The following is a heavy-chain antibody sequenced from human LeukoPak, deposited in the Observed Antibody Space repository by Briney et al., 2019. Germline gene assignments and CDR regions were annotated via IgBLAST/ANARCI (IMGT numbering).Heavy chain of an antibody. CDR1: GGSFSGYY. CDR3: ARLRLEFLGYSYGPAAFDI. D-gene: IGHD5-18*01. Sequence: SETLSLTCAVYGGSFSGYYWSWIRQPPGKGLEWIGEINHSGSTNYNPSLKSRVTISVDTSKNQFSLKLSSVTAADTAVYYCARLRLEFLGYSYGPAAFDIWGQGTMVTVSS. CDR2: INHSGST. V-gene: IGHV4-34*01. J-gene: IGHJ3*02.